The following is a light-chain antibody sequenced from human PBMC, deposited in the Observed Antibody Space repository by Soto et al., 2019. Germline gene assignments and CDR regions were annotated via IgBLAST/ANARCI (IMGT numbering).Light chain of an antibody. J-gene: IGLJ2*01. Sequence: QSVLTQPASVSGSPGQSITISCTGTSSDVGGYNFVSWYQHHPGKAPKLIIYQVSNRPSGASNRFSGSKSGNTASLTISGLQAEDEADYYCCSYAGSSIYVVFGGGTKLTVL. V-gene: IGLV2-14*01. CDR3: CSYAGSSIYVV. CDR1: SSDVGGYNF. CDR2: QVS.